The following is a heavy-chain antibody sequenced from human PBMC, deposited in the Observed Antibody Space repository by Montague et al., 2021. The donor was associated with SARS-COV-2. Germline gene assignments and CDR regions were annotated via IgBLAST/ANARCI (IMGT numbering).Heavy chain of an antibody. CDR2: TYYRSKWYN. CDR1: GDSVSSNSVA. Sequence: CAISGDSVSSNSVAWNWIRQSPSIRLEWLVRTYYRSKWYNDYAVSVKSRITINPDTSKNQFSLQLSSVSPEDTAVFYCARGISGYYTPRPFDYWGQGTLVTVSS. V-gene: IGHV6-1*01. D-gene: IGHD3-22*01. J-gene: IGHJ4*02. CDR3: ARGISGYYTPRPFDY.